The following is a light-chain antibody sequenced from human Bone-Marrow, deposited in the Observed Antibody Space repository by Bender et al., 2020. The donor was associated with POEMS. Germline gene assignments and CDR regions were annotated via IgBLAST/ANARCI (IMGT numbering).Light chain of an antibody. CDR1: SSDIGGYNY. CDR3: GSYTTTSTLV. CDR2: DVT. V-gene: IGLV2-14*03. Sequence: QSALTQPASVSGSPGQSITISCTGTSSDIGGYNYVSWYQHYPGKAPQLIIYDVTSRPFGVSNRFSGSKSGNTASLTISGLQAEDEADYYCGSYTTTSTLVFGGGTKLTVL. J-gene: IGLJ3*02.